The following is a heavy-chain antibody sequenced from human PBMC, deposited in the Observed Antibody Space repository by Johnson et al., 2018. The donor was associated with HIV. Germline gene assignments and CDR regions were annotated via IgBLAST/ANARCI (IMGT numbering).Heavy chain of an antibody. D-gene: IGHD1-20*01. J-gene: IGHJ3*02. CDR2: ISSSGSTT. V-gene: IGHV3-48*04. CDR3: AKDLNPDNWNPDAFDI. Sequence: VQLVESGGGVVQPGGSLRLSCAASGFTFSSYGMHWVRQAPGKGLEWVSYISSSGSTTYYADSLKGRFTVSRDNAKNSLSLQMNSLRAEDTAVYYCAKDLNPDNWNPDAFDIWGQGTMVTVSS. CDR1: GFTFSSYG.